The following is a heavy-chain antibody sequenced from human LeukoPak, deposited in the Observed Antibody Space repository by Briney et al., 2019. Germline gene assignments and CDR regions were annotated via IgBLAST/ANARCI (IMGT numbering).Heavy chain of an antibody. CDR1: GYTFTNWC. CDR3: ATLRGYYTTTNWFDP. D-gene: IGHD2-8*01. Sequence: ASVKVSFKASGYTFTNWCLTWMRQAPGQGLEWMGWISPHDGSAKNVENVEGRLTMTADVSTNTAYLELRHLRSDDTATYYCATLRGYYTTTNWFDPWGQGTLVTVSS. J-gene: IGHJ5*02. V-gene: IGHV1-18*01. CDR2: ISPHDGSA.